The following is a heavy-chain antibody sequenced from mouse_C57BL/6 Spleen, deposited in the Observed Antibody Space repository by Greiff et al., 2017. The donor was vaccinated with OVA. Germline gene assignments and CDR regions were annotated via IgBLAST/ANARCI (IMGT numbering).Heavy chain of an antibody. J-gene: IGHJ2*01. V-gene: IGHV3-6*01. CDR3: ARRTVVEGFDY. CDR1: GYSITSGYY. Sequence: EVKLQESGPGLVKPSQSLSLTCSVTGYSITSGYYWNWIRQFPGNKLEWMGYISYDGSNNYNPSLKNRISITRDTSKNQFFLKLNSVTTEDTATYYCARRTVVEGFDYWGQGTTLTVSS. CDR2: ISYDGSN. D-gene: IGHD1-1*01.